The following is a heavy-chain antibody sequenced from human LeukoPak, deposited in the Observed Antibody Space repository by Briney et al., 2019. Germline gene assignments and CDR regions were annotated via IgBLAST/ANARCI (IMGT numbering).Heavy chain of an antibody. V-gene: IGHV4-59*08. J-gene: IGHJ4*02. D-gene: IGHD1-26*01. CDR3: ARQGGSNDYFDY. CDR2: IYYSGST. CDR1: GGSISSYY. Sequence: SETLSLTCTVSGGSISSYYWSWIRQPPGKGLEWIGYIYYSGSTNYNPSLKSRVTISVDTSKNQFSLKLSSVTAADTAVYYCARQGGSNDYFDYWGQGTLATVSS.